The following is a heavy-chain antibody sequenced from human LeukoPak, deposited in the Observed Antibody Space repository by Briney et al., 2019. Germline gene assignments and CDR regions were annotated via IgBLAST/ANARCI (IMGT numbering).Heavy chain of an antibody. D-gene: IGHD6-19*01. J-gene: IGHJ4*02. CDR2: IRRETDGGTT. CDR3: STAVAGPYYFDS. CDR1: GFTFSNAC. Sequence: GGSLSLSCAASGFTFSNACMSWVRQAPGKGLEWVGRIRRETDGGTTDHAAPVKGRFTISRDDSKNTLYLQMNSLKTEDTGVYYCSTAVAGPYYFDSWGQGTLVTVSS. V-gene: IGHV3-15*01.